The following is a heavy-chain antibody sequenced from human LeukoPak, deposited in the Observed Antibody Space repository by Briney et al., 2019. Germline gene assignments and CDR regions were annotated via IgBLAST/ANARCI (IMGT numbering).Heavy chain of an antibody. V-gene: IGHV3-23*01. Sequence: GVSLRLSCAASGFTFSSYAMSWVRQAPGKGLEWVSAISGSGGSTYYADSVKGRFTISRDNSKNTPYLQMNSLRAEDTAVYYCAKVIGYSSSWYWDYWGQGTLVTVSS. CDR3: AKVIGYSSSWYWDY. CDR2: ISGSGGST. CDR1: GFTFSSYA. D-gene: IGHD6-13*01. J-gene: IGHJ4*02.